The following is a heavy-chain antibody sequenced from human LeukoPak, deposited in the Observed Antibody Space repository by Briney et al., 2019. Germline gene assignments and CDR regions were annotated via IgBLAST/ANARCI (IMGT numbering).Heavy chain of an antibody. Sequence: SETLSLTCTVSGGSVNNYFWSWIRQPTGKTLEWIGYILHNGTTNFNPSLKSRAVMSLDKSKNQISLRLSSVTAADTAVYYCARGPYSDFWSGYPYFDYWGQGTLVTVSS. CDR3: ARGPYSDFWSGYPYFDY. J-gene: IGHJ4*02. V-gene: IGHV4-59*08. D-gene: IGHD3-3*01. CDR1: GGSVNNYF. CDR2: ILHNGTT.